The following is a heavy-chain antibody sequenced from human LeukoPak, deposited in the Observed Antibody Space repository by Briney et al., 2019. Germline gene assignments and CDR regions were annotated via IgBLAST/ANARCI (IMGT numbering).Heavy chain of an antibody. V-gene: IGHV4-59*12. J-gene: IGHJ2*01. CDR2: IYYSGST. CDR3: ARVWGGSREWYFDL. Sequence: SETLSLTCTVSGGSISSYYWSWIRQPPGKGLEWIGYIYYSGSTNYNPSLKSRVTISVDTSKNQFSLKLSSVTAADTAVYYCARVWGGSREWYFDLWGRGTLVTVSS. D-gene: IGHD3-16*01. CDR1: GGSISSYY.